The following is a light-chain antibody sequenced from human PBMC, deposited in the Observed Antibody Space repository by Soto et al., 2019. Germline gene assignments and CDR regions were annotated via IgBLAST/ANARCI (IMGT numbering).Light chain of an antibody. CDR3: QQYGSSPVP. V-gene: IGKV3-20*01. J-gene: IGKJ1*01. Sequence: EIVLTQSPGTLSLSPGEGATLSCSSSQSVSSSYLAWYQQKPGQAPRLLIYGASSRATGIPDRFSGSGSGTDFTLTISRLEPEDFAVYYCQQYGSSPVPFGQGTKVDIK. CDR1: QSVSSSY. CDR2: GAS.